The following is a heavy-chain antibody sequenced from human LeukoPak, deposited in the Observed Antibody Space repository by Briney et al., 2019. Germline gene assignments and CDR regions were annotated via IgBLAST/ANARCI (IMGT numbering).Heavy chain of an antibody. D-gene: IGHD2-2*01. J-gene: IGHJ4*02. CDR3: ARGSVSRYFDY. V-gene: IGHV3-53*01. Sequence: GGSLRLSCAASGFTVSSNYMSWVRQAPGKGLEWVSVIYSGGSTYYADSVKGRFTISRDNSKNTLYLQMNSLRAEDTAVYYCARGSVSRYFDYWGQGTLVTVSS. CDR1: GFTVSSNY. CDR2: IYSGGST.